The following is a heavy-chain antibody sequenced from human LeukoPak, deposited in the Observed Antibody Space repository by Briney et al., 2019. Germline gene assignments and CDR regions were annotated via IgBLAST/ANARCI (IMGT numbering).Heavy chain of an antibody. CDR2: ISNNGGSS. V-gene: IGHV3-64D*09. CDR1: GFTFSAYA. J-gene: IGHJ4*02. CDR3: VKITSVTGGDC. D-gene: IGHD1-1*01. Sequence: PGGSLRLSCSASGFTFSAYAMYWVRQAPGKGLEYVSGISNNGGSSFYADSVKGRFTISRDNSKNTLYLQMSSLRAEDTAVYYCVKITSVTGGDCWGQGTWLTASS.